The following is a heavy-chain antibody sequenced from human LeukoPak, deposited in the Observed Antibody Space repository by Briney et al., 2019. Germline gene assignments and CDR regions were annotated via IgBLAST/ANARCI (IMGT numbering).Heavy chain of an antibody. CDR3: ARSPLKFLEPFDI. J-gene: IGHJ3*02. CDR2: ISHRGRT. V-gene: IGHV4-34*01. CDR1: GGSLSDYY. D-gene: IGHD3-3*01. Sequence: PSETLSLTCAVYGGSLSDYYWSWIRQAPGKGLEWIGEISHRGRTNSNPSLHSRIYMSVDTSKNQVSLALNSVTAADTAVYFCARSPLKFLEPFDIWGQGTMVTVSS.